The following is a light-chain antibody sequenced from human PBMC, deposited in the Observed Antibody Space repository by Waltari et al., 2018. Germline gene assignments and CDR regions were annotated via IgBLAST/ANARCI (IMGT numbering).Light chain of an antibody. J-gene: IGKJ2*01. Sequence: AIRMTQSPSSFSASTGDRVTITCRASQGISSYLAWYQQKPGKAPKLLIYAASTLQSGVPSRFSGSGSGTDFTLTISCLQSEYFATYYCQQYYSYQYTFGQGTKLEIK. CDR2: AAS. CDR3: QQYYSYQYT. CDR1: QGISSY. V-gene: IGKV1-8*01.